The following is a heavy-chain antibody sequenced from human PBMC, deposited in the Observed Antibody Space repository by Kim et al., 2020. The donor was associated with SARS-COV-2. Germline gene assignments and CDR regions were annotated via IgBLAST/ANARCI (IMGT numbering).Heavy chain of an antibody. Sequence: YNPSLKSRETIALDTSKSQFSLRLSSVTAADTAVYYCARSYSSTRPTWFDPWGQGTLVTVSS. J-gene: IGHJ5*02. D-gene: IGHD6-19*01. V-gene: IGHV4-4*09. CDR3: ARSYSSTRPTWFDP.